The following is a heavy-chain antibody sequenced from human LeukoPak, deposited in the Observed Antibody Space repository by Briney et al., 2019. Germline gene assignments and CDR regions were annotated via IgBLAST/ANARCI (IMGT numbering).Heavy chain of an antibody. CDR2: INHSGST. CDR1: GGSFSGYY. J-gene: IGHJ4*02. V-gene: IGHV4-34*01. D-gene: IGHD3-22*01. Sequence: SETLSLTCAVYGGSFSGYYWSWIRQPPGKGLEWIGEINHSGSTNYNPSLKSRVTISVDTSENQFSLKLSSVTAADTAVYYCARGGEDSSGYYGYFDYWGQGTLVTVSS. CDR3: ARGGEDSSGYYGYFDY.